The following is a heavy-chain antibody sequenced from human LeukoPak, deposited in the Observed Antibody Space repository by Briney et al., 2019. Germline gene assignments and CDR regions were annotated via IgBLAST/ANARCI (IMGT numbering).Heavy chain of an antibody. D-gene: IGHD1-14*01. Sequence: GGSLRLSCAASGFTFSNYNMNWVRQAPGKGLEWVSSISSSSSYIYYADSVKGRFTISRDNSKNTLYLQMKSLRAEDTAIYYCAKTGAVKGDYWGQGTLVTVSS. CDR3: AKTGAVKGDY. CDR1: GFTFSNYN. J-gene: IGHJ4*02. V-gene: IGHV3-21*04. CDR2: ISSSSSYI.